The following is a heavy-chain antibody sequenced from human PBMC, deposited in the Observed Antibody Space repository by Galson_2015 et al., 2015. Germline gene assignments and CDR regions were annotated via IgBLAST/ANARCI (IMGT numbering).Heavy chain of an antibody. D-gene: IGHD1-1*01. CDR2: IWYDGSNK. CDR1: GFTFSSYG. J-gene: IGHJ6*02. Sequence: SLRLSCAASGFTFSSYGMHWVRQAPGKGLEWVAVIWYDGSNKYYADSVKGRFTISRDNSKNTLYLQMNSLRAEDTAVYYCARHPWNERNRYGMDVWGQGTTVTVSS. V-gene: IGHV3-33*01. CDR3: ARHPWNERNRYGMDV.